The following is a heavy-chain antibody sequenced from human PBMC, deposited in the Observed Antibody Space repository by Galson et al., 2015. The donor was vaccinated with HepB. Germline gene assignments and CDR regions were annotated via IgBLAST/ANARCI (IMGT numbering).Heavy chain of an antibody. V-gene: IGHV3-23*01. CDR3: AKGYSSGWSEGYYDY. Sequence: SLRLSCAASGFAFSSYAMSWVRQAPGKGLEWVSAISAGGGSTYYVDSVKGRFTISRDSSKNTLYLQLNSLRAEDTAVYYCAKGYSSGWSEGYYDYWGQGTLVTVSS. D-gene: IGHD6-19*01. CDR2: ISAGGGST. J-gene: IGHJ4*02. CDR1: GFAFSSYA.